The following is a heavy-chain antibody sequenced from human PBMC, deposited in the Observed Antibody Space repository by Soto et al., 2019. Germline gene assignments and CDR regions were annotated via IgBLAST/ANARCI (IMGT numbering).Heavy chain of an antibody. D-gene: IGHD3-3*01. CDR2: INWNGGST. CDR1: GFTFDDYG. J-gene: IGHJ5*02. Sequence: PGGSLRLSCAASGFTFDDYGMSWVRQAPGKGLEWVSGINWNGGSTGYADSVKGRFTISRDNAKNSLYLQMNSLRAEDTALYYCARDPGNDFWSGYYSGNWFDPWGQGT. V-gene: IGHV3-20*04. CDR3: ARDPGNDFWSGYYSGNWFDP.